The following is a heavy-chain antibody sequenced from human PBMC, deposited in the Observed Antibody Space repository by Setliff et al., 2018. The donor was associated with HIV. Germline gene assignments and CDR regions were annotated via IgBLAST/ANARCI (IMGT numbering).Heavy chain of an antibody. Sequence: ASVKVSCKASGYTFTSYGISWVRQAPGQGLEWMGWISAYNSNTNYAQKFQGRVTMTTDELMTTAYLELSSLRSEDTAVYYCASGSGYCKNGVCYIGVHRTPDKYYFDSWGQGALVTVSS. CDR1: GYTFTSYG. V-gene: IGHV1-18*01. D-gene: IGHD2-8*01. CDR3: ASGSGYCKNGVCYIGVHRTPDKYYFDS. CDR2: ISAYNSNT. J-gene: IGHJ4*02.